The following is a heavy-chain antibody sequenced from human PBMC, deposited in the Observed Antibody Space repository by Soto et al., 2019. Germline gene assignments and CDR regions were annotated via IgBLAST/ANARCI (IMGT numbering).Heavy chain of an antibody. J-gene: IGHJ3*02. CDR1: GGTFSSYA. CDR3: ARYDSSGYYYGDAFDI. CDR2: IIPIFGTA. D-gene: IGHD3-22*01. Sequence: ASVKVSCKASGGTFSSYAISWVRQAPGQGLEWMGGIIPIFGTANYAQKFQGRVTITADESTSTAYMELSSLRSEDTAVYCCARYDSSGYYYGDAFDIWGQGTMVTVSS. V-gene: IGHV1-69*13.